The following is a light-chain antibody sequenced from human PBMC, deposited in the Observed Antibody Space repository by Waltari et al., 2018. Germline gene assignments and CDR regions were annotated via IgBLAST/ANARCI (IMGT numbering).Light chain of an antibody. Sequence: SSVVTQSPSVSVAPGETARITCGGDNIGSQSVHWSQQRPGQAPVLVISYDSDRPSGIPERFSGSNSGNTATLTISWVEADDEADYYCLVWHSTTDHHGVFGGGTKLTVL. J-gene: IGLJ2*01. CDR1: NIGSQS. CDR3: LVWHSTTDHHGV. V-gene: IGLV3-21*04. CDR2: YDS.